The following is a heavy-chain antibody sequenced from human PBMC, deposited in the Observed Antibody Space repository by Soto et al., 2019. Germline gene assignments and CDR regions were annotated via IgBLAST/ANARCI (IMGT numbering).Heavy chain of an antibody. J-gene: IGHJ4*02. CDR3: AREYANSPEAFDY. CDR1: GDSVNSDYYY. V-gene: IGHV4-61*01. CDR2: IYSSGRT. Sequence: PSETLSLTCSVSGDSVNSDYYYWTWIRQPPGKGLEWIGYIYSSGRTNYNPSLRSRVTISLDTSRDQFSLKLSSVTAADTAVFYCAREYANSPEAFDYWGRGTLVTVS. D-gene: IGHD2-2*01.